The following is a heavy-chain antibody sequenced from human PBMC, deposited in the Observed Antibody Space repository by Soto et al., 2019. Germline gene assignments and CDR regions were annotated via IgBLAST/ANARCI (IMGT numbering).Heavy chain of an antibody. CDR2: IKQDGSEK. D-gene: IGHD6-6*01. CDR3: ARETYRSSSSLDY. Sequence: EVQLVESGGGLVQPGGSLRLSCAASGFTFSSYWMSWVRQAPGKGLEWVANIKQDGSEKYYVDSVKGRFTISRDNAKKSLYLQMDSLRAEDSAVYYCARETYRSSSSLDYWGQGTLVTVSS. CDR1: GFTFSSYW. J-gene: IGHJ4*02. V-gene: IGHV3-7*05.